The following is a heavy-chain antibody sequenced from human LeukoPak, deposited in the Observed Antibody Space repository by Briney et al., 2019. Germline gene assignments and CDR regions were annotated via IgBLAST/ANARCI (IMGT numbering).Heavy chain of an antibody. D-gene: IGHD3-3*01. CDR1: GGSFSGYY. V-gene: IGHV4-34*01. CDR3: AKDFYRDITARIDY. Sequence: PSETLSLTCAVYGGSFSGYYWSWIRQPPGKGLEWIGEINHSGSTNYNPSLKSRVTISVDTSKNQFSLKLSSVTAADTAVYYCAKDFYRDITARIDYWGQGTLVTVSS. J-gene: IGHJ4*02. CDR2: INHSGST.